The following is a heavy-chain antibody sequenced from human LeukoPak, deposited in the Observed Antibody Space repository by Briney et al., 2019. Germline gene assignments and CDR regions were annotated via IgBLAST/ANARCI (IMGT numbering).Heavy chain of an antibody. J-gene: IGHJ4*02. D-gene: IGHD1-26*01. CDR2: IDPSGGST. Sequence: ASVKVSCKASGYTFTSYYMHWVRQAPGQGLEWMGIIDPSGGSTSYAQKFQGRVTMTRDTSTSTVYMELSSLRSDDTAVYYCARAVVGATRGIDYWGQGTLVTVSS. V-gene: IGHV1-46*01. CDR1: GYTFTSYY. CDR3: ARAVVGATRGIDY.